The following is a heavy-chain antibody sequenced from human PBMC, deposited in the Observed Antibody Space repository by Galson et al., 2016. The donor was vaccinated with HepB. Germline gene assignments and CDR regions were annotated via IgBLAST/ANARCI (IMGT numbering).Heavy chain of an antibody. CDR1: GYTFTSYD. Sequence: SVKVSCKASGYTFTSYDINWVRQATGQGLEWMGWMNPNSGNTGYAQELQGRVTMTRNTSISTAYMELSSLRSEDTAVYHCSRHDWNYLGGMDVWGQGTTVTVSS. D-gene: IGHD1-7*01. V-gene: IGHV1-8*01. CDR2: MNPNSGNT. CDR3: SRHDWNYLGGMDV. J-gene: IGHJ6*02.